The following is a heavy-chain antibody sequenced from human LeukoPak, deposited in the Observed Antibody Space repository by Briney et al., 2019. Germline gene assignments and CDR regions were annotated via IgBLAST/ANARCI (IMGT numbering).Heavy chain of an antibody. CDR2: ISSSSSYI. D-gene: IGHD3-10*01. CDR3: ARDRTYYGSGSYYNDY. Sequence: GGSLRLSCAASGFSFDSHAMNWVRQAPGKGLEWVSSISSSSSYIYYADSVKGRFTISRDNAKNSLYLQMNSLRAEDTAVYYCARDRTYYGSGSYYNDYWGQGTLVTVSS. J-gene: IGHJ4*02. V-gene: IGHV3-21*01. CDR1: GFSFDSHA.